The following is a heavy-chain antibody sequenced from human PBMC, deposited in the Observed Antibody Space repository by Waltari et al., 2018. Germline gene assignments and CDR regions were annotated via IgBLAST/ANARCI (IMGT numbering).Heavy chain of an antibody. Sequence: EEQLVESGGGLVQPGGSLRPSCVASGFTFSIHWMAGVRQVPGKGWEWGAKIKRDATDEMYVDSVKGRFTISKDNSKNSLFLEMNSLRAEDTAVYYCARDHWYSLDLWGQGTLVTVSS. D-gene: IGHD2-21*02. CDR1: GFTFSIHW. J-gene: IGHJ4*02. CDR3: ARDHWYSLDL. V-gene: IGHV3-7*01. CDR2: IKRDATDE.